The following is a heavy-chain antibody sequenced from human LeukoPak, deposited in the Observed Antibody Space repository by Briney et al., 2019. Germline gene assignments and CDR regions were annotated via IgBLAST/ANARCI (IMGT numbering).Heavy chain of an antibody. Sequence: GGSLRLSCAGSGFTFDDYAMHWVRQAPGKGLEWVSGISWNSGIIGYADSVKGRFTISRDNAKNSLYLQMNSLRPEDTALYYCAKAVADGYNLGKGPFDYWGQGTLVTVSS. CDR2: ISWNSGII. CDR3: AKAVADGYNLGKGPFDY. V-gene: IGHV3-9*01. CDR1: GFTFDDYA. J-gene: IGHJ4*02. D-gene: IGHD5-24*01.